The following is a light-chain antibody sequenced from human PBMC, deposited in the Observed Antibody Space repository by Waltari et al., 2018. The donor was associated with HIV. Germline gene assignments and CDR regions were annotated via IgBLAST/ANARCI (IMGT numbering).Light chain of an antibody. CDR3: QSADSSGTPV. J-gene: IGLJ2*01. V-gene: IGLV3-25*03. CDR1: ALPKQY. Sequence: SYELTQPPSVSVSPGQTARITCSGDALPKQYAYWYQQKPGQAPVLVIYKDSERSSGIPERFSGSSSGTTVTLTISGVQAEDEADYYCQSADSSGTPVFGGGTKLTVL. CDR2: KDS.